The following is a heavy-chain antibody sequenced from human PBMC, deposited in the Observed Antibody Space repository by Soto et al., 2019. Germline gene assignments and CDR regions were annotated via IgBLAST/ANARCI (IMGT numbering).Heavy chain of an antibody. CDR1: GGTFSSYA. J-gene: IGHJ6*02. Sequence: SVKVSCKASGGTFSSYAISWVLQVPGQGLEWMGWTFPIFGTANYAQKFQGRVTISADKSTSTAYMELSSLRSEDTAVYYCATVDISTWIDGMDVWGQGTTVTVSS. V-gene: IGHV1-69*06. CDR2: TFPIFGTA. CDR3: ATVDISTWIDGMDV. D-gene: IGHD6-13*01.